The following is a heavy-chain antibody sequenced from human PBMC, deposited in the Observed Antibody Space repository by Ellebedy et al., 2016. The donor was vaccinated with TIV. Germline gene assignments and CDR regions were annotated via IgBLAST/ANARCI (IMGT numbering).Heavy chain of an antibody. CDR3: ARRYMDV. J-gene: IGHJ6*03. CDR2: IKQDGSAK. V-gene: IGHV3-7*01. Sequence: GESLKISXAASGFTFSSYWMQCVRQAPGKGLEWVANIKQDGSAKYYVDSVKGRFTISRDNAKNSVYLQMNNLRAEDTAVYYCARRYMDVWGKGTTVTVSS. CDR1: GFTFSSYW.